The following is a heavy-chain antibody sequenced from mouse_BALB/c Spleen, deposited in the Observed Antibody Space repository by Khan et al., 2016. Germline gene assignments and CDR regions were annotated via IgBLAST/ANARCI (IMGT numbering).Heavy chain of an antibody. CDR1: GFSLSTSGMG. Sequence: QVTLKESGPGILQPSQTLSLTCSFSGFSLSTSGMGVSWIRQPSGKGLEWLAHIYCDDDKRYNPSLKSRLTLSKDTSSNQVFLKITSVDTTDTATYYCAREYDGWFAYWGQGTLVTVSA. V-gene: IGHV8-12*01. D-gene: IGHD2-14*01. CDR2: IYCDDDK. J-gene: IGHJ3*01. CDR3: AREYDGWFAY.